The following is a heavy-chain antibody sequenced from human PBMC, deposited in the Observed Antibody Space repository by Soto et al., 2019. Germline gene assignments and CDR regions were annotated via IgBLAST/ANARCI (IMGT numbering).Heavy chain of an antibody. V-gene: IGHV3-30-3*02. CDR2: ISYDGSNK. CDR3: AKSGGDYTYYYYYGMDV. Sequence: GGSLRLSCAASGFTCSSYAMHWVRQAPGKGLEWVAVISYDGSNKYYADSVKGRFTISRDNSKNTLYLQMNSLRAEDTAVYYCAKSGGDYTYYYYYGMDVWGQGTTVTVSS. J-gene: IGHJ6*02. CDR1: GFTCSSYA. D-gene: IGHD4-17*01.